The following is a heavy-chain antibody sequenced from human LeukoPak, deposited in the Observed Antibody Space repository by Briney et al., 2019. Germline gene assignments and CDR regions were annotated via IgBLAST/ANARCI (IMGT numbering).Heavy chain of an antibody. V-gene: IGHV3-11*01. J-gene: IGHJ4*02. CDR2: ISRSGSTI. CDR1: GYTFSDYY. CDR3: ARVLVREWFGDTISDY. D-gene: IGHD3-10*01. Sequence: PGGSLRLSCAASGYTFSDYYMSWIRQAPGKGLEWVSYISRSGSTIYYADSVKGRFTISRDNAKNSLYLQMNSLRAEDTAVYYCARVLVREWFGDTISDYWGQGTLVTVSS.